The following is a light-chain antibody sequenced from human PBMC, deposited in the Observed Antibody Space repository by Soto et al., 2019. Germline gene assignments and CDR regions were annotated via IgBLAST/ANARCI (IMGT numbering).Light chain of an antibody. J-gene: IGKJ1*01. CDR2: KVP. CDR3: MQATPWPWT. V-gene: IGKV2-30*01. CDR1: QSLVSSNGNTF. Sequence: DVVMTQSPLSLPVTLGQPASISCRSSQSLVSSNGNTFLIWFQQRPDQSPRRLIYKVPNRDSAVPDRFTGSGSGTDFTLEISRVEAEDVGVYYCMQATPWPWTFGQGTKVEIK.